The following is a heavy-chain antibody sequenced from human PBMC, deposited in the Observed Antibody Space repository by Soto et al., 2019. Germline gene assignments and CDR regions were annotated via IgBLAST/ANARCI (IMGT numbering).Heavy chain of an antibody. CDR3: ARSDGRY. CDR2: IYYSGST. V-gene: IGHV4-59*01. J-gene: IGHJ4*02. Sequence: QVQLQESGPGLVKPSETLSLTCTVSGGSISSYYWSWIRQPPGKGLEWIGYIYYSGSTNYNPSLKRRLTMSVDTPRNQFSLKPSSVTAADTAVYYCARSDGRYWGQGTLVTVSS. CDR1: GGSISSYY.